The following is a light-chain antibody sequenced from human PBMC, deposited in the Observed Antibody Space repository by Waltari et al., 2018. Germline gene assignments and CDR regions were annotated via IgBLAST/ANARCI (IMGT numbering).Light chain of an antibody. Sequence: LVLTQSPSASASLGASVKLTCTLSSGHSNNVIAWLQQQPGKGPRYLMKVNRDGSHRKGDDIPDRFSASNSGTECYLTISSLQSEDEADYYCQTGGHGTWVFGGGTKLTVL. J-gene: IGLJ3*02. CDR2: VNRDGSH. CDR3: QTGGHGTWV. CDR1: SGHSNNV. V-gene: IGLV4-69*01.